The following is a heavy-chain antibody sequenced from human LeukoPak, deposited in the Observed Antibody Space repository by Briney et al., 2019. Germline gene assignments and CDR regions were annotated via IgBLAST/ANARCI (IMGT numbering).Heavy chain of an antibody. V-gene: IGHV4-38-2*01. J-gene: IGHJ2*01. D-gene: IGHD3-10*01. CDR1: GYSVNSDYY. Sequence: SETLSLTCAVSGYSVNSDYYWGWIRQSPGRGLEWLGSTTHRGTTYHNPPLMRRVSISLDSSKNHLSLKLRSVTAADTAIYYCARRGLTLRTWYFDLWGRGTLVTVSS. CDR3: ARRGLTLRTWYFDL. CDR2: TTHRGTT.